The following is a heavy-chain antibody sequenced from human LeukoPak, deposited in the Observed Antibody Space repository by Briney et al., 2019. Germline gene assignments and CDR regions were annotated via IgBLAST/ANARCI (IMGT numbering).Heavy chain of an antibody. CDR3: ARGSGSSHYYYMDV. J-gene: IGHJ6*03. Sequence: SETLSLTCTVSGGSISSYYWSWIRQPAGKGLEWIGRIYTSGSTNYNPSLKSRVTMSVDTSKNQFSLKLSSVTAADTAVYYCARGSGSSHYYYMDVWGKGTTVTISS. CDR2: IYTSGST. V-gene: IGHV4-4*07. CDR1: GGSISSYY. D-gene: IGHD1-26*01.